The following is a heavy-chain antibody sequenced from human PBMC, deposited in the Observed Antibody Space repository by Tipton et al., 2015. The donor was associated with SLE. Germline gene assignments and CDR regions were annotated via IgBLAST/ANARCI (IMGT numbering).Heavy chain of an antibody. CDR2: IYYSGST. CDR1: GGSISSYY. J-gene: IGHJ5*02. Sequence: TLSLTCTVSGGSISSYYWSWIRQPPGKGLEWIGYIYYSGSTNYNPSLKSRVTISVDTSKNQFSLKLSSVAAADTAVYYCARDGAAAGAWWFDPWGQGTLVTVSS. D-gene: IGHD6-19*01. V-gene: IGHV4-59*12. CDR3: ARDGAAAGAWWFDP.